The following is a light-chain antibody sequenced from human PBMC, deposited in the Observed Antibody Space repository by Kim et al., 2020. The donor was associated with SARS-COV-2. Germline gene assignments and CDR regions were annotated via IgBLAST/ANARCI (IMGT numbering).Light chain of an antibody. V-gene: IGKV3-20*01. CDR1: QSISGSY. CDR2: GAS. CDR3: QQYGSSPYT. Sequence: EIVLTQSPGTLSLSPGERATLSCRASQSISGSYLAWYQRKPGQAPRLLIYGASIRATGIPDRFSGSGSGTDFSLTISRLGPEDFAVYYCQQYGSSPYTFGQGTKLE. J-gene: IGKJ2*01.